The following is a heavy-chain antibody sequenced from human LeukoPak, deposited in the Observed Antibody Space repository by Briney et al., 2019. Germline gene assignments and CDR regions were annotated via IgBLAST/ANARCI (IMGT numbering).Heavy chain of an antibody. CDR1: GGTFSSYA. D-gene: IGHD6-6*01. V-gene: IGHV1-69*04. CDR3: AREARSSGPFDY. J-gene: IGHJ4*02. CDR2: IIPILGIA. Sequence: SVKVSCKASGGTFSSYAISWVRQAPGQGLEWMGMIIPILGIANYAQKFQGRVTITADKSTSTAYMELSSLRSEDTAVYYCAREARSSGPFDYWGQGTLVTVSS.